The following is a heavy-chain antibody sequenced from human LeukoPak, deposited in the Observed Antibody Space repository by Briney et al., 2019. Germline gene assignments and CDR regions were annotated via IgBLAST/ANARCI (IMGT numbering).Heavy chain of an antibody. Sequence: ASVKVSCKASGYTFTGYYMHWVRQAPGQGLEWMGWINPNSGGTNYAQKFQGRVTMTRDTSISTAYMELSRLRSDDTAVYYCAREKKYSSSFNLDYWGQGTLVTVSS. D-gene: IGHD6-6*01. V-gene: IGHV1-2*02. J-gene: IGHJ4*02. CDR1: GYTFTGYY. CDR3: AREKKYSSSFNLDY. CDR2: INPNSGGT.